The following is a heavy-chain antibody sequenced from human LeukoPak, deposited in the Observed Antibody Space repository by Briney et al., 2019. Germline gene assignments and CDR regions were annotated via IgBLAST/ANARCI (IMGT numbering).Heavy chain of an antibody. D-gene: IGHD3-10*01. CDR1: GGSFSGYY. J-gene: IGHJ6*04. CDR2: INHSGST. V-gene: IGHV4-34*01. CDR3: ARAPSGLLWFGELSPNYYYGMDV. Sequence: SETLSLTCAVYGGSFSGYYWSWIRQPPGKGLKWIGEINHSGSTNYNPSLKSRVTISVDTSKNQFSLKLSSVTAADTAVYYCARAPSGLLWFGELSPNYYYGMDVWGKGITVTVSS.